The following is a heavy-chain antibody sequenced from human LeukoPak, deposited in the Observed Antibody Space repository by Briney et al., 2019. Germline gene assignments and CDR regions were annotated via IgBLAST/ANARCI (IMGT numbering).Heavy chain of an antibody. J-gene: IGHJ3*02. Sequence: PGGSLGLSCAASGFTFSTYFMHWVRQAPGKGLERVAVIASDGSHTFYVESVKGRFTISRDNSKNTLYLQMNSLRAEDTAVYFCARERQDTIVHSGAFDIWGQGTMVTVSS. D-gene: IGHD3-10*01. CDR1: GFTFSTYF. CDR2: IASDGSHT. V-gene: IGHV3-30-3*01. CDR3: ARERQDTIVHSGAFDI.